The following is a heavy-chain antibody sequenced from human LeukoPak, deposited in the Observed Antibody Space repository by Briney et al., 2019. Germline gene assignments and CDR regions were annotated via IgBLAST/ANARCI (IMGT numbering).Heavy chain of an antibody. CDR1: GYSFTSYD. D-gene: IGHD6-13*01. CDR3: ARIGPGSWYDYYYYMDV. V-gene: IGHV1-8*01. Sequence: ASVKVSCKASGYSFTSYDINWVRQATGQGLEWMGWMNPNSGNTGYAQKFQGRVTMTRNTSISTAYMELSSLRSEDTAVYYCARIGPGSWYDYYYYMDVWGKGTTVTVSS. J-gene: IGHJ6*03. CDR2: MNPNSGNT.